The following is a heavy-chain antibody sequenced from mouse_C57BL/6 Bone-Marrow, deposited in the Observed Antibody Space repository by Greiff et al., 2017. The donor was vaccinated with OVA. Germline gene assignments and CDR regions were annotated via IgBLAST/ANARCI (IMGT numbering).Heavy chain of an antibody. D-gene: IGHD1-1*01. CDR2: IYPGSGST. CDR3: ARRHYGSSYGY. J-gene: IGHJ2*01. CDR1: GYTFTSYW. V-gene: IGHV1-55*01. Sequence: VQLQQPGAELVKPGASVKMSCKASGYTFTSYWITWVKQRPGQGLEWIGDIYPGSGSTNYNEKFKSKATLTVDTSSITAYMQLSSLTSEDSAVYYCARRHYGSSYGYWGQGTTLTVSS.